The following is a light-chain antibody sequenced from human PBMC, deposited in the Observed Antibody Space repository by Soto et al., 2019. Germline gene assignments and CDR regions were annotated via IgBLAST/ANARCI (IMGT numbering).Light chain of an antibody. CDR1: QSLVYSDGNTY. J-gene: IGKJ5*01. CDR2: KVS. CDR3: MQGTNWPPIT. V-gene: IGKV2-30*01. Sequence: DVVMTQSPLSLPVTLGQPASISCRSSQSLVYSDGNTYLNWFQQRPGQSPRRLIYKVSNRDSGVPDRFSGSGSGTDFTLKISRVEAQDAAVYYCMQGTNWPPITFGQGTRLEI.